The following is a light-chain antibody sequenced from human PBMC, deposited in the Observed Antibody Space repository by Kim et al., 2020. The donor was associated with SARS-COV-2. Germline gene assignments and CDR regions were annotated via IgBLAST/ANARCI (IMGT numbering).Light chain of an antibody. Sequence: EIVLTQSPGTLSLSPGEGATLSCRASHSIPNNKLAWHRQKPGQAPTPLIYDASKRATGVPDRFTGSGSGTDFILTISRLEPEDFAVYYCHQYGDSLRTFGQGTKVDIK. CDR2: DAS. V-gene: IGKV3-20*01. CDR1: HSIPNNK. CDR3: HQYGDSLRT. J-gene: IGKJ1*01.